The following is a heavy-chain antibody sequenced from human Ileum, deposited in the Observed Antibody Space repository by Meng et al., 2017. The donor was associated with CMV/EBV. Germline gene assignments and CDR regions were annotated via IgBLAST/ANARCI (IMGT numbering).Heavy chain of an antibody. CDR1: GDGVSSNSSA. Sequence: SETLSSTFATPGDGVSSNSSAWPWIRQSPSRGLEWLGRTYYRSKWYDDYAVSVKSRITINPDTSRNQFSLQLNSVTPEDTAVYHCARGTWGFLDSWGQGTLVTVSS. V-gene: IGHV6-1*01. D-gene: IGHD7-27*01. J-gene: IGHJ4*02. CDR2: TYYRSKWYD. CDR3: ARGTWGFLDS.